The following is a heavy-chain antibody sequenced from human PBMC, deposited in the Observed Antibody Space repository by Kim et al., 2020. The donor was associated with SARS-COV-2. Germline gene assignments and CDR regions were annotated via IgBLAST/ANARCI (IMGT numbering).Heavy chain of an antibody. CDR3: ARGVAYTYADY. CDR2: ITPFNGDT. V-gene: IGHV1-45*02. D-gene: IGHD2-2*02. Sequence: SVKVSCKASGFSFTYHYMHWALQAPGQALEWMGWITPFNGDTKYAQKLQDRLTITRDTSMTTVYMELTSLRPDDTAVYYCARGVAYTYADYWGQGTPVTVSS. CDR1: GFSFTYHY. J-gene: IGHJ4*02.